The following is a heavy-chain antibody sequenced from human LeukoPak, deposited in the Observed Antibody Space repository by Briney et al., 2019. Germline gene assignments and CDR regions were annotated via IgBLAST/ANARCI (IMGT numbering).Heavy chain of an antibody. CDR2: IIPVFGTA. D-gene: IGHD1-26*01. CDR3: ARADGARPDFDY. V-gene: IGHV1-69*06. CDR1: GGTFSSYA. J-gene: IGHJ4*02. Sequence: ASVKVSCKASGGTFSSYAVTWVRQAPGQGLEWMGGIIPVFGTAYYAQKFQGRVTITADKSTNTGYMELSSLRSEDTAVYYCARADGARPDFDYWGQGTLVTVSS.